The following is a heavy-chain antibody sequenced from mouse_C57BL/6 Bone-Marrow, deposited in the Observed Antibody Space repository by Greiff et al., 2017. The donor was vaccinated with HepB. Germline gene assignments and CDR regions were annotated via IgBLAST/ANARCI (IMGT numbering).Heavy chain of an antibody. Sequence: EVKLMESGPGLVKPSQSLSLTCSVTGYSITSGYYWNWIRQFPGNKLEWMGYISYDGSNNYNPSLKNRISITRDTSKNQFFLKLNSVTTEDTATYYCAREGPPWGQGTLVTVSA. J-gene: IGHJ3*01. CDR2: ISYDGSN. CDR3: AREGPP. CDR1: GYSITSGYY. V-gene: IGHV3-6*01.